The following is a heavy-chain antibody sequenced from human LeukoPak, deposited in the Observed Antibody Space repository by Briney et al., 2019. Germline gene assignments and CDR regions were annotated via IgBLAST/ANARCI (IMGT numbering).Heavy chain of an antibody. V-gene: IGHV3-20*04. CDR2: INWKGDST. J-gene: IGHJ5*02. Sequence: PGGSLRLSCAASGFTFDDYGMNWVRQAPEKGLECVSGINWKGDSTGYADSVKGRLTISRDNAKNSLYLQMNSLRAEDTALYYWARARLATGYYPIPFDPWARAPWSPSPQ. CDR1: GFTFDDYG. D-gene: IGHD2/OR15-2a*01. CDR3: ARARLATGYYPIPFDP.